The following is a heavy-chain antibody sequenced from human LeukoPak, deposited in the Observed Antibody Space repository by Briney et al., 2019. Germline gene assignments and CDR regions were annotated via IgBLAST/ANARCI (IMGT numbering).Heavy chain of an antibody. J-gene: IGHJ2*01. Sequence: GSLSLSCAASGFMFSDYGMHWVRQAPGKGLEWVAVISNDGSIIYYVDSVKGRFTISRDNSKNTLHLQMNSLRPDDTAVYYCAKDGPYCGGITCYFRYFDLWGRGTLVTVSS. V-gene: IGHV3-30*18. D-gene: IGHD2-21*01. CDR3: AKDGPYCGGITCYFRYFDL. CDR2: ISNDGSII. CDR1: GFMFSDYG.